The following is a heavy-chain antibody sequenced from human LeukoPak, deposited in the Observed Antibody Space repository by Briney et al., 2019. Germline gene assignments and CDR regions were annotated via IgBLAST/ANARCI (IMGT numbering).Heavy chain of an antibody. CDR3: ALESAGTLRY. Sequence: GGSLRLSCAASGFTVSSNYMSWVRQAPGKGLEWVSVVYSGGNTYYADSVKGRFTVSGDNSRNTLHLQMKSLRAKDTAVYYCALESAGTLRYWGQGTLVTVSS. CDR1: GFTVSSNY. V-gene: IGHV3-66*01. J-gene: IGHJ4*02. CDR2: VYSGGNT. D-gene: IGHD6-13*01.